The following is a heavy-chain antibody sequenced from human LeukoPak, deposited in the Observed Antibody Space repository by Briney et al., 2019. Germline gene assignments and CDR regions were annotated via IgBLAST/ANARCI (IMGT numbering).Heavy chain of an antibody. CDR2: INHSGST. CDR1: GGSFSGYY. D-gene: IGHD3-10*01. V-gene: IGHV4-34*01. J-gene: IGHJ4*02. Sequence: PSETLSLTCAVYGGSFSGYYWSWVRQPPGKGLEWIGEINHSGSTNYNPSLKSRVTISVDTSKSQFSLKLSYVTAADTAVYYCARGLSPRINMVRGVRPPFRGVFDYWGQGTLVTVSS. CDR3: ARGLSPRINMVRGVRPPFRGVFDY.